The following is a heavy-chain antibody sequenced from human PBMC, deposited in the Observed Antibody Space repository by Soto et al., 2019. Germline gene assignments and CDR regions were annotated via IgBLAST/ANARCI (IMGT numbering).Heavy chain of an antibody. V-gene: IGHV4-4*02. J-gene: IGHJ4*02. CDR3: ARKYFDTTLYDIDS. CDR1: VDSITTNNW. CDR2: IFHRGST. Sequence: PSETLCLTCDVSVDSITTNNWWGWVRQSPGTGLEWIGEIFHRGSTYSNPSLRSRVLMSLDKSKNQSSLRLNSVTAADTAIYYCARKYFDTTLYDIDSWCQGIPVTVSS. D-gene: IGHD3-22*01.